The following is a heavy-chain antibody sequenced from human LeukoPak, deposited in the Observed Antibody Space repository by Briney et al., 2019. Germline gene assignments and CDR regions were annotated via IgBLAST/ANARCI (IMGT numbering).Heavy chain of an antibody. CDR1: GFTFSSYA. V-gene: IGHV3-23*01. CDR3: AKRSLLTRTGELGY. CDR2: ISGSGGST. J-gene: IGHJ4*02. D-gene: IGHD7-27*01. Sequence: WGSLRLSCAASGFTFSSYAMSWVRQAPGKGLEWVSAISGSGGSTYYADSVKGRFTISRDNSKNTLYLQMNSLRAEDTAVYYCAKRSLLTRTGELGYWGQGTLVTVSS.